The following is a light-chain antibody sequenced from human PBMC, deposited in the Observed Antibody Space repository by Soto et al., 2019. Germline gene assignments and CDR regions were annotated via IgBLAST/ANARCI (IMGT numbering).Light chain of an antibody. CDR1: SSDIGSYNL. J-gene: IGLJ1*01. CDR2: EVN. Sequence: QSALTQPASVSGSPGQSITMSCTGTSSDIGSYNLVSWYQQHPGKAPKLMIYEVNKRPSGVPDRFSGSKSGNTASLTVSGLQAEDEADYYCSSYAGSSNVFGTGTKVTVL. V-gene: IGLV2-14*02. CDR3: SSYAGSSNV.